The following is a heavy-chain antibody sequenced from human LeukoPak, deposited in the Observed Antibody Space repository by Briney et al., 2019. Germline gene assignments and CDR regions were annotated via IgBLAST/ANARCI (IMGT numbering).Heavy chain of an antibody. Sequence: QASETLSLTCTVSGGSISSHYWSWIRQPPGKGLEWIGYIYHSGSTYYNPSLKSQVTISVDRSKNQFSLKLSSVTAADTAVYYCARSLEWSLHDAFGVWGQGTMVTVSS. CDR2: IYHSGST. V-gene: IGHV4-59*04. D-gene: IGHD3-3*01. J-gene: IGHJ3*01. CDR1: GGSISSHY. CDR3: ARSLEWSLHDAFGV.